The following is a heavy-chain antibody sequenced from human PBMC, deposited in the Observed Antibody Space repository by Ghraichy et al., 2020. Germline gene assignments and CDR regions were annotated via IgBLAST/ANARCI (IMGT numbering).Heavy chain of an antibody. J-gene: IGHJ5*02. V-gene: IGHV3-21*01. CDR2: ISSSSSYI. Sequence: GGSLRLSCAASGFTFSSYSMNWVRQAPGKGLEWVSSISSSSSYIYYADSVKGRFTISRDNAKNSLYLQMNSLRAEDTAVYYCARGPYDSSGYYEVVWFDPWGQGTLVTVSS. CDR3: ARGPYDSSGYYEVVWFDP. D-gene: IGHD3-22*01. CDR1: GFTFSSYS.